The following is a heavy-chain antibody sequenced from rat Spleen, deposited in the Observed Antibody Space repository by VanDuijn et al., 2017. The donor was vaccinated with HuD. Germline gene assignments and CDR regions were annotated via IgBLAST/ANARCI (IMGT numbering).Heavy chain of an antibody. D-gene: IGHD5-1*01. CDR2: INTGGGNT. J-gene: IGHJ1*01. CDR3: VRLLGAPDWYFDF. Sequence: EVQLVESGGGLVQPGRSLKLSCVASGFTFNNYWMTWIRQAPGKGLEWVASINTGGGNTYYRGSVKGRFTISRDNAKSTLYLQMDSLRSEDTATYYCVRLLGAPDWYFDFWGPGTMVTVSS. CDR1: GFTFNNYW. V-gene: IGHV5-31*01.